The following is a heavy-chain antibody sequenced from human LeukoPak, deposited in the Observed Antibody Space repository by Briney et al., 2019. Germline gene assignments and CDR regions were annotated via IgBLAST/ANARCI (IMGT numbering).Heavy chain of an antibody. CDR2: VSYSGST. Sequence: PSETLSLTCTVSSGSISSNNYYWGWVRQPPGKGLEWIGSVSYSGSTYYNPSLRSRVTISVDTSKNQLSLKLSSVTAADTAVYYCARVGDWNDLVYWGQGTLVTVSS. D-gene: IGHD1-1*01. J-gene: IGHJ4*02. V-gene: IGHV4-39*07. CDR3: ARVGDWNDLVY. CDR1: SGSISSNNYY.